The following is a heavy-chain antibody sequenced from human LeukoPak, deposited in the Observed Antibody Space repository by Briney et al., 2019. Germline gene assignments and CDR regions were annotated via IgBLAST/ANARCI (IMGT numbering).Heavy chain of an antibody. V-gene: IGHV3-21*01. CDR2: ISSSSSYI. J-gene: IGHJ4*02. CDR1: GFTFSSYS. D-gene: IGHD2-2*02. Sequence: GGSLRLSCAASGFTFSSYSMNWVRQAPGKGLEWVSSISSSSSYIYYADSVKGRFTISRDNAKSSLYLQMNSLRAEDTAVYYCARGRVVVPAAIRDFDYWGQGTLVTVSS. CDR3: ARGRVVVPAAIRDFDY.